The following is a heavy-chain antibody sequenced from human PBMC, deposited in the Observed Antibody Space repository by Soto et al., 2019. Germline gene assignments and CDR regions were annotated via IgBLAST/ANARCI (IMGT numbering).Heavy chain of an antibody. CDR2: IYPGDSNT. D-gene: IGHD3-3*01. CDR1: GYIFSIYW. V-gene: IGHV5-51*01. CDR3: ARHAYDFWSGHPNPRYYYGMDV. J-gene: IGHJ6*02. Sequence: GESLKISCKASGYIFSIYWIGWVRQMPGKGLEWMGIIYPGDSNTRYSPSLQGQVTISVDKSISTAYLQWSSLKATDTAMYYCARHAYDFWSGHPNPRYYYGMDVWGQGTTVTVSS.